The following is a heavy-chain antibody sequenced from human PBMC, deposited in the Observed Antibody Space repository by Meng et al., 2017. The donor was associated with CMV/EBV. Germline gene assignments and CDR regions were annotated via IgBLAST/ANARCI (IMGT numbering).Heavy chain of an antibody. D-gene: IGHD2-2*01. CDR2: ISWNSGSI. V-gene: IGHV3-9*01. CDR3: AKDNARYCSSTSCYRFDY. CDR1: GFTFDDYA. Sequence: GGSLRLSCAASGFTFDDYAMHWVRQAPGKGLEWVSGISWNSGSIGYADSVKGRFTISRDNAKNSLYLQMNSLRAEDTALYYCAKDNARYCSSTSCYRFDYWGQGTLVTRLL. J-gene: IGHJ4*02.